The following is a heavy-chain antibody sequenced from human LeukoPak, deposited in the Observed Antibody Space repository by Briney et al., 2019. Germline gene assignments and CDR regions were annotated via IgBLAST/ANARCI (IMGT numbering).Heavy chain of an antibody. CDR2: IYHSGST. D-gene: IGHD1-26*01. CDR3: ARVTGGYYLGAIMS. J-gene: IGHJ5*02. V-gene: IGHV4-38-2*02. CDR1: GYSISSGYY. Sequence: SETLSLTCTVSGYSISSGYYWGWIRQPPGKGLEWIGIIYHSGSTYNNPSLKSRVTISVDTSKNQFSLKLSSVTAADAAVYYCARVTGGYYLGAIMSWGQGTLVTVSS.